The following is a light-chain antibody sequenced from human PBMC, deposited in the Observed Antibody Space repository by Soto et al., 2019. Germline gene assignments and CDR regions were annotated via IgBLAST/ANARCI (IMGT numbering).Light chain of an antibody. Sequence: AIQLTQSPSSLSASVGDRVSITCRASQGISSALAWYQHKPGQAPKILIYDASSLQSGVPSRLSGSESRTECTPTISSLQPEDFATYYCQQLQPYPFTFGQRTRLQIK. V-gene: IGKV1-13*02. CDR1: QGISSA. CDR2: DAS. J-gene: IGKJ5*01. CDR3: QQLQPYPFT.